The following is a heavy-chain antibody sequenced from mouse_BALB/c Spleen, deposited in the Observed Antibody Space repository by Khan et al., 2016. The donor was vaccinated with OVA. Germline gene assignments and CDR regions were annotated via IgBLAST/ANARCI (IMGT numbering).Heavy chain of an antibody. CDR3: AREGAYYRSDGWFAY. J-gene: IGHJ3*01. CDR1: GYTFTSYT. Sequence: QVQLKESGAELARPGASVKMSCKASGYTFTSYTIHWVKQRPGQGLEWIGYINPSSGYTNYNQKFKDKATLTADKSSSTAHMKLSSLTSDDSAVYYCAREGAYYRSDGWFAYWGRGALVTVSA. D-gene: IGHD2-14*01. CDR2: INPSSGYT. V-gene: IGHV1-4*01.